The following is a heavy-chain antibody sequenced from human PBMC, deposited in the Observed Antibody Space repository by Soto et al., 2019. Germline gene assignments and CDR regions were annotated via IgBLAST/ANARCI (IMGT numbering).Heavy chain of an antibody. Sequence: ASVKVSCKTSGYIFTGYFIHWVRQTPGQGLQWMGRITPNSGDTKYGQTFQGRVTFTRDTSTSTAYMELSGLRSDDTALHYCVRWGYGSNSFALWGKGTRGTVTS. V-gene: IGHV1-2*06. D-gene: IGHD3-10*01. CDR1: GYIFTGYF. J-gene: IGHJ4*01. CDR3: VRWGYGSNSFAL. CDR2: ITPNSGDT.